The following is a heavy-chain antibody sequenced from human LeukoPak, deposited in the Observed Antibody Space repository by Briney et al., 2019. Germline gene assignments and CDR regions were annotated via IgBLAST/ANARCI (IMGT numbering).Heavy chain of an antibody. CDR2: IYYSGST. Sequence: SETLSLTCTVSGDSISGSSYYWGWIRQPPGKGLEWIGSIYYSGSTYYNPSLKSQVTISVDTSKDQFSLKLSSVTAADTAVYYCARGPSGMDVWGQGTTVTVSS. V-gene: IGHV4-39*01. CDR3: ARGPSGMDV. CDR1: GDSISGSSYY. J-gene: IGHJ6*02.